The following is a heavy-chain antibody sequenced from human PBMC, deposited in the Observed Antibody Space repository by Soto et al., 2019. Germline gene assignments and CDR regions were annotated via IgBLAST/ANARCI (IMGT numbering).Heavy chain of an antibody. CDR1: GGSISSGGYS. Sequence: QLQLQESGSGLVKPSQTLSLTCAVSGGSISSGGYSWSWIRQPPGKGLEWIWYIYHSGSTYYNPSLKSRVTISVDRSKNQFSRKLSSVTAADTAVYYCARAHYGDYGYGMDVWGQGTTVTVSS. CDR2: IYHSGST. V-gene: IGHV4-30-2*01. D-gene: IGHD4-17*01. CDR3: ARAHYGDYGYGMDV. J-gene: IGHJ6*02.